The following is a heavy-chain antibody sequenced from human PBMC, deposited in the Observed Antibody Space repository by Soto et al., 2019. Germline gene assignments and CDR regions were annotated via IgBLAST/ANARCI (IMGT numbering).Heavy chain of an antibody. D-gene: IGHD3-10*01. V-gene: IGHV3-48*03. CDR2: ISSSGSTI. J-gene: IGHJ4*02. CDR1: GFTFNSYE. Sequence: GGSLRLSCAASGFTFNSYEMNWVRQAPGKGLEWVSYISSSGSTIYYADSVKGRFTISRDNAKNSLYLQMNSLRAEDTAVYYCARLSYGSGSYFIDYWGQGTLVTVSS. CDR3: ARLSYGSGSYFIDY.